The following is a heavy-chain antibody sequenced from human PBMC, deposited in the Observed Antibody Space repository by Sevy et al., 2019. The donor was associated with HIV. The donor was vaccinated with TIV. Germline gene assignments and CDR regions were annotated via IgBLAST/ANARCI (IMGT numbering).Heavy chain of an antibody. J-gene: IGHJ6*02. D-gene: IGHD1-26*01. CDR3: ARSGGSYDYGMDV. CDR1: EFTFSSYW. CDR2: IKQDGSEK. V-gene: IGHV3-7*01. Sequence: GGSLRLSCAASEFTFSSYWMSWVRQAPGKGLEWVANIKQDGSEKYYVDSVKRRFTFSRDNVKNSLYLQMNSLRAEDTAVYYCARSGGSYDYGMDVWGQGTTVTVSS.